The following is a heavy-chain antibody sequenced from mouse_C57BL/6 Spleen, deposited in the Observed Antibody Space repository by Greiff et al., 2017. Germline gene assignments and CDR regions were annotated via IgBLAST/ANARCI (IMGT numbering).Heavy chain of an antibody. CDR1: GYTFTEYT. CDR3: ARHEGGGHGYDYAMDY. CDR2: FYPGSGSI. J-gene: IGHJ4*01. Sequence: QVQLQQSGAELVKPGASVKLSCKASGYTFTEYTIHWAKQRSGQGLEWIGWFYPGSGSIKYNEKFKDKATLTADKSSSTVYMELSRLTSEDSAVYFCARHEGGGHGYDYAMDYWGQGTSVTVSS. D-gene: IGHD2-2*01. V-gene: IGHV1-62-2*01.